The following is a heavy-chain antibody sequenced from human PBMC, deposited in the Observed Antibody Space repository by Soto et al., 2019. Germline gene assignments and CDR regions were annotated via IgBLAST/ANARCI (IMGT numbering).Heavy chain of an antibody. CDR2: ISSSSSYI. CDR3: AKDKDWSGVYGMDV. V-gene: IGHV3-21*04. CDR1: GVTFSIHI. J-gene: IGHJ6*02. Sequence: GGSLRLSCTSSGVTFSIHIMNLVRQAPGKGLEWVSSISSSSSYIYYADSVKGRFTISRDNAKNSLYLQMNSLRAEDTAVYYCAKDKDWSGVYGMDVWGQGTTVTVSS. D-gene: IGHD3-3*01.